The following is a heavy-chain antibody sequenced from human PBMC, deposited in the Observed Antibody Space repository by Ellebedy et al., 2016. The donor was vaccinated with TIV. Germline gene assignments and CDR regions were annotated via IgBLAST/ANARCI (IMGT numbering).Heavy chain of an antibody. J-gene: IGHJ6*03. CDR3: ARKEWLSSLDDYYYYYMDV. CDR2: IIPIFGTA. V-gene: IGHV1-69*13. Sequence: SVKVSCXASGYTFTGNYLHWVRQAPGQGLEWMGGIIPIFGTANYAQKFQGRVTITADESTSTAYMELSSLRSEDTAVYYCARKEWLSSLDDYYYYYMDVWGKGTTVTVSS. D-gene: IGHD3-3*01. CDR1: GYTFTGNY.